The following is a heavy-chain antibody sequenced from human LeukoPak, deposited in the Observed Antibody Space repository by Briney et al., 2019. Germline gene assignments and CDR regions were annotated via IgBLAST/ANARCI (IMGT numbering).Heavy chain of an antibody. D-gene: IGHD2-8*02. V-gene: IGHV4-59*02. Sequence: PSETLSLTCSVSGDSVTSTYWSWIRQPPGKGLEWIAYGLQSESSNYNPSFRSRVTIPVDTSRNQFSLRLTSVTAADTAVYYCARESAGSLHDSTAAFHYWGQGILVIVSS. CDR2: GLQSESS. CDR3: ARESAGSLHDSTAAFHY. J-gene: IGHJ4*02. CDR1: GDSVTSTY.